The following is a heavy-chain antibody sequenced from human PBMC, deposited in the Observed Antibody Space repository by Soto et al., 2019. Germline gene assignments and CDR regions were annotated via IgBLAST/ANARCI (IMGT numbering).Heavy chain of an antibody. CDR2: IYWDDDK. J-gene: IGHJ1*01. Sequence: QITLKESGPTLVKPTQTLTLTCTFSGFSLSTSGVGVGWIRQPPGRALEWLARIYWDDDKRYSPSLKSRLTNTKDTPKNQVVLTMTNMDPVDTATYYCAHRRPDSSGYIYFLHCGQGTLVTVAS. V-gene: IGHV2-5*02. CDR3: AHRRPDSSGYIYFLH. CDR1: GFSLSTSGVG. D-gene: IGHD3-22*01.